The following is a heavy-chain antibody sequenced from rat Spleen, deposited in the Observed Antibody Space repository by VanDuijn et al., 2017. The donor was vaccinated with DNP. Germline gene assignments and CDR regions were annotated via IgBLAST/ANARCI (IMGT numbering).Heavy chain of an antibody. CDR3: ASWSPIAPISTSNY. CDR2: INTVGGST. J-gene: IGHJ2*01. D-gene: IGHD1-2*01. V-gene: IGHV5-58*01. Sequence: EVQLVETGGGLVQSGRSLKLSCIASEFTFSDYNMAWVRQAPKKVLEWVASINTVGGSTYYPDSVKGRFTISRDNAENTVYLQMNSLRSEDTATYYCASWSPIAPISTSNYWGQGVMVTVSS. CDR1: EFTFSDYN.